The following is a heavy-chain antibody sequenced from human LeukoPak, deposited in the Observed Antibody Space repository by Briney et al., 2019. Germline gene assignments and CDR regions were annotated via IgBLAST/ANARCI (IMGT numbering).Heavy chain of an antibody. CDR3: AKSDSYGYSNNWFDP. D-gene: IGHD5-18*01. Sequence: GGSLRLSCAASGFTFDDYAMHWVRHAPGKGLEWVSGISWNSGSIGYADSVKGRFTISRDNAKNSLYLQMNSLRAEDTALYYCAKSDSYGYSNNWFDPWGQGTLVTVSS. V-gene: IGHV3-9*01. J-gene: IGHJ5*02. CDR1: GFTFDDYA. CDR2: ISWNSGSI.